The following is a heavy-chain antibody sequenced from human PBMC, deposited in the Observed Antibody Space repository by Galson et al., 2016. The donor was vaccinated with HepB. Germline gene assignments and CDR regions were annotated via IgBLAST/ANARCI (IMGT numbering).Heavy chain of an antibody. V-gene: IGHV3-9*01. CDR1: GFTFDDYA. CDR3: AKVGDGYNAYYFDY. Sequence: SLRLSCAGSGFTFDDYAMHWVRQAPGKGLGWVSGISWNSGTNDYADSVKGRFAISRDNAKSSLYLQMNSLRAEDTALYYCAKVGDGYNAYYFDYWGPGTLVTVSS. J-gene: IGHJ4*02. D-gene: IGHD5-24*01. CDR2: ISWNSGTN.